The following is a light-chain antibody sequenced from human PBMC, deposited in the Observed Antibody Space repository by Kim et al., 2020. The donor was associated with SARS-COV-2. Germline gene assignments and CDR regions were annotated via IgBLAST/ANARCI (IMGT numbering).Light chain of an antibody. J-gene: IGKJ5*01. CDR1: QTISVY. V-gene: IGKV1-39*01. CDR3: QQSYSVPIT. CDR2: PVA. Sequence: DIQMTQSPSSLSASVGDRVIITCRASQTISVYLNWYQQKPGKAPKLVVYPVASLQSGIPPRFSGSGSGTNFTLTITNLQPEDFATYYCQQSYSVPITFGQGTRLEIQ.